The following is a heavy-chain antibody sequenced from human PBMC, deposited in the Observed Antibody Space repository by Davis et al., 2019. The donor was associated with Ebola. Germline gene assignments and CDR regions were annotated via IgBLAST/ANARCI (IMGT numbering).Heavy chain of an antibody. CDR1: GFTFSSYS. D-gene: IGHD2-8*01. CDR3: ARDLSLCTNGVCYLAQGAFDI. V-gene: IGHV3-21*01. CDR2: ISSSSSYI. J-gene: IGHJ3*02. Sequence: PGGSLRLSCAASGFTFSSYSMNWVRQAPGKGLEWVSSISSSSSYIYYADSVKGRFTISRDNAKNSLYLQMNSLRAEDTAVYYCARDLSLCTNGVCYLAQGAFDIWGQGTMVTVSS.